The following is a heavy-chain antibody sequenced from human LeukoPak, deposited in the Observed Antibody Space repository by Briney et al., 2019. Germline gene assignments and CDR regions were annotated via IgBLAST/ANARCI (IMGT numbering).Heavy chain of an antibody. J-gene: IGHJ5*02. CDR1: GGTFSSYA. V-gene: IGHV1-69*06. D-gene: IGHD3-10*01. CDR2: IIPIFGTA. CDR3: AREDYYGSGRQTGWFDP. Sequence: GASVKVSCKASGGTFSSYAISWVRQAPGQGLEWMGGIIPIFGTANYAQKFQGRVTITADKSTSTAYMELSSLRSDDTAVYYCAREDYYGSGRQTGWFDPWGQGTLVTVSS.